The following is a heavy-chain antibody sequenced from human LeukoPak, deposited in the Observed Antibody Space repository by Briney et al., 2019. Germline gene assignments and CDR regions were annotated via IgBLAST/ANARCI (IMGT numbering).Heavy chain of an antibody. CDR3: ARDSANYYDSSGYYNAFDV. Sequence: GGSLRLSCAASGFTFSIYGMHWVRQAPGKGLEWVSRINSDGSGTIYADSVKGRFTISRDNAKNTLYLQMNSLRPGDTAVYYCARDSANYYDSSGYYNAFDVWGQGTMVTVSS. CDR2: INSDGSGT. V-gene: IGHV3-74*01. J-gene: IGHJ3*01. CDR1: GFTFSIYG. D-gene: IGHD3-22*01.